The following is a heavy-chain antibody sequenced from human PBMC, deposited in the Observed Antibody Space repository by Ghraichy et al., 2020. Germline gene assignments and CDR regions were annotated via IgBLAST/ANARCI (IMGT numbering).Heavy chain of an antibody. CDR2: ISSSSSTI. D-gene: IGHD2-2*01. J-gene: IGHJ5*02. V-gene: IGHV3-48*02. CDR3: ARVMGLDCSSTSCYGGPNWFDP. Sequence: GGSLRLSCAASGFTFSSYSMNWVRQAPGKGLEWVSYISSSSSTIYYADSVKGRFTISRDNAKNSLYLQMNSLRDEDTAVYYCARVMGLDCSSTSCYGGPNWFDPWGQGTLVTVSS. CDR1: GFTFSSYS.